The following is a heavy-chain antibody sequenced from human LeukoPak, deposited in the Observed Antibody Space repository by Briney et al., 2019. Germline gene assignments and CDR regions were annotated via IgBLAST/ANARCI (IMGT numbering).Heavy chain of an antibody. CDR2: IYYSGST. CDR3: ARRVGDTICGVVTAGLDYDY. D-gene: IGHD3-3*01. V-gene: IGHV4-39*01. J-gene: IGHJ4*02. CDR1: GGPISSSSYY. Sequence: SETLSLTCTVSGGPISSSSYYWGWIRQPPGKGLEWIGSIYYSGSTYYNPSLKSRVTISVDTSKNQFSLKLSSVTAADTAVYYCARRVGDTICGVVTAGLDYDYWGQGTLVTVSS.